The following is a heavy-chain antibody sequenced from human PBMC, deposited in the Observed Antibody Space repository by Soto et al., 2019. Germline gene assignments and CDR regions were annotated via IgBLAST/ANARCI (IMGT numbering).Heavy chain of an antibody. V-gene: IGHV4-4*02. CDR2: IYRTGST. D-gene: IGHD1-7*01. CDR1: GASFTINNW. CDR3: ASRDPGTSVDY. Sequence: ETLSRTGSVSGASFTINNWWTWVRQPPGQGLEWIVEIYRTGSTNYNPSLKSQVTISLDKSENQFSLKVTSLTAADTAVYYCASRDPGTSVDYWGQGTLVTVYS. J-gene: IGHJ4*02.